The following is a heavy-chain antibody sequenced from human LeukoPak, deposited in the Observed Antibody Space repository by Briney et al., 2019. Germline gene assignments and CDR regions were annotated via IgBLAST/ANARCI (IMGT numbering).Heavy chain of an antibody. CDR3: ARGPKYQPLNWFDP. V-gene: IGHV1-3*01. D-gene: IGHD2-2*01. Sequence: ASVKVSCKASGYTFTSYAMHWMRQAPGQRLEWMGWINAGNGNTKYSQKFQGRVTITRDTSASTAYMELSSLRSEDTAVYYCARGPKYQPLNWFDPWGQGTLVTVSS. CDR2: INAGNGNT. J-gene: IGHJ5*02. CDR1: GYTFTSYA.